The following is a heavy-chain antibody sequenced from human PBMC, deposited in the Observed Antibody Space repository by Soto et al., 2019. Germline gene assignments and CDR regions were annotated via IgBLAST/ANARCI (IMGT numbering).Heavy chain of an antibody. CDR2: IIPIFGTA. J-gene: IGHJ6*02. Sequence: QVQLVQSGAEVKKPGSSVKVSCKASGGTFSSYAISWVRQAPGQGLEWMGGIIPIFGTANYAQKFQGRVTITADESTSTAYRELSSLRSEDTAVYYCARPFTARVTPRDYYGMDVWGQGTTVTVSS. V-gene: IGHV1-69*12. D-gene: IGHD6-6*01. CDR1: GGTFSSYA. CDR3: ARPFTARVTPRDYYGMDV.